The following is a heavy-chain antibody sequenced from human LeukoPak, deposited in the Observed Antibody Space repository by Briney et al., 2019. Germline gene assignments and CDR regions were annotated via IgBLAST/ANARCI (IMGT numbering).Heavy chain of an antibody. D-gene: IGHD6-13*01. CDR2: IKEDGSEK. CDR1: GFTFSSYA. Sequence: GGSLRLSCAASGFTFSSYAMHWVRQAPGKGLEWVANIKEDGSEKYYVDSVKGRFTISRDNARNSLYLQMNSLRAEDTAVYYCASGRQLGYWGQGTLVTVSS. V-gene: IGHV3-7*01. J-gene: IGHJ4*02. CDR3: ASGRQLGY.